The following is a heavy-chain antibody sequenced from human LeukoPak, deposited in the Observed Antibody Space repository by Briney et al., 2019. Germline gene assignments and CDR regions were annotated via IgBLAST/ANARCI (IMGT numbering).Heavy chain of an antibody. CDR3: ARLAGTLGSWFDP. D-gene: IGHD6-19*01. CDR1: GYTFNRYG. V-gene: IGHV1-18*01. Sequence: ASVRVSCKPSGYTFNRYGMSWVRQAPGQGIEWLGWISGYNGNANYADKFQGRVTMTRDTSTSTVYMELSSLRSEDTAVYYCARLAGTLGSWFDPWGREPWSPSPQ. CDR2: ISGYNGNA. J-gene: IGHJ5*02.